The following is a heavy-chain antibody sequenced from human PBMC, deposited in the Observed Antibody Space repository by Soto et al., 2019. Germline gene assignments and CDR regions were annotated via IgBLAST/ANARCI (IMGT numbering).Heavy chain of an antibody. Sequence: QVQLVQSGAEVKKPGSSVKVSCKASGGTFSSYAISWVRQAPGQGLEWMGGIIPIFGTANYAQKFQGRVTITADESTSTASMGLSSLRSEDTAVYYCAREVAGGSSGYYLFDYWGQGTLVTVSS. D-gene: IGHD3-22*01. CDR1: GGTFSSYA. V-gene: IGHV1-69*01. J-gene: IGHJ4*02. CDR2: IIPIFGTA. CDR3: AREVAGGSSGYYLFDY.